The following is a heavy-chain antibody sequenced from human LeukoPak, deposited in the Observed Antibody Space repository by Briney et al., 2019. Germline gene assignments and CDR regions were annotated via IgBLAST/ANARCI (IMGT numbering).Heavy chain of an antibody. CDR3: ARGPGTNIDY. Sequence: ASVKVSCKASGYTFTSYYAHWVRQAPGPGLEWMGMINLSGGSTTYSQKFQGRITMTRGTSTSTVYMELSSLRSEDTAVYYCARGPGTNIDYWGQGTLVTVSS. CDR2: INLSGGST. D-gene: IGHD3-10*01. CDR1: GYTFTSYY. J-gene: IGHJ4*02. V-gene: IGHV1-46*01.